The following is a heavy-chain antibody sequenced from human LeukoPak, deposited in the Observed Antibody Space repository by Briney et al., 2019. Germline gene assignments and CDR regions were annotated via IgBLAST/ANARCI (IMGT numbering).Heavy chain of an antibody. CDR1: GGSISSSSYY. D-gene: IGHD6-13*01. J-gene: IGHJ5*02. V-gene: IGHV4-39*07. CDR2: INHSGST. Sequence: SETLSLTCTVSGGSISSSSYYWGWIRQPPGKGLEWIGEINHSGSTNYNPSLKSRVTISVDTSKNQFSLKLSSVTAADTAVYYCARDISSSWYHNWFDPWGQGTLVTVSS. CDR3: ARDISSSWYHNWFDP.